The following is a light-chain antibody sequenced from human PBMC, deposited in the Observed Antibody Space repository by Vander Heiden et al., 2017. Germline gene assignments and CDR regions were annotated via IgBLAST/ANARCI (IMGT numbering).Light chain of an antibody. CDR1: SSNIGSNT. V-gene: IGLV1-44*01. Sequence: QSVLPPPPSASGPPGQRVTIPCSGSSSNIGSNTVNWYQQLPGTAPKLLIYSNNQRPAGVPDRFSGSKSGTSASLAISGLQSEDEADYYCAAWDDSLNGWVFGGGTKLTVL. CDR3: AAWDDSLNGWV. J-gene: IGLJ3*02. CDR2: SNN.